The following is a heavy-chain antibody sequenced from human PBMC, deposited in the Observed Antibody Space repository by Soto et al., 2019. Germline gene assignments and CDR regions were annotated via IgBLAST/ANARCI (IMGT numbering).Heavy chain of an antibody. CDR2: INHSGST. Sequence: SETLSLTCAVYGGSFSGYYWSWIRQPPGKWLEWIGEINHSGSTNYNPSLKSRVTISVDTSKNQFSLKLSSVTAADTAVYYCARNYIWGSYRFDYWGQGTLVTVAS. CDR1: GGSFSGYY. CDR3: ARNYIWGSYRFDY. D-gene: IGHD3-16*02. V-gene: IGHV4-34*01. J-gene: IGHJ4*02.